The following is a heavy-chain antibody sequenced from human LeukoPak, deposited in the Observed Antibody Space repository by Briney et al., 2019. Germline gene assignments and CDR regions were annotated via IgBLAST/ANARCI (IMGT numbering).Heavy chain of an antibody. J-gene: IGHJ4*02. CDR2: INTDGRIT. D-gene: IGHD1-26*01. CDR3: TRDGGSFCDFDY. V-gene: IGHV3-64*02. CDR1: GFSFRYFA. Sequence: PGGSLGLSCVGSGFSFRYFAIHWVHQAPGKGLEYVSVINTDGRITYYADSVKGRFTISRDNSKNTVYLQMGSLRGDDMAVYYCTRDGGSFCDFDYWGQGALVTVSS.